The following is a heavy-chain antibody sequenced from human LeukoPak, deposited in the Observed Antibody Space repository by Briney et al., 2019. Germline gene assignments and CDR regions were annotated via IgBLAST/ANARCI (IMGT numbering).Heavy chain of an antibody. V-gene: IGHV3-21*04. D-gene: IGHD3-10*01. CDR2: ISSSSSYI. CDR1: GSTFSSYS. Sequence: KPGGSLRLSCAASGSTFSSYSVNWVRQAPGKGLEWVSSISSSSSYIYYADSVKGRFTISRDNSKNTLYLQMNSLRAEDTAVYYCAKVNYGSGRTLRTYFDYWGQGTLVTVSS. J-gene: IGHJ4*02. CDR3: AKVNYGSGRTLRTYFDY.